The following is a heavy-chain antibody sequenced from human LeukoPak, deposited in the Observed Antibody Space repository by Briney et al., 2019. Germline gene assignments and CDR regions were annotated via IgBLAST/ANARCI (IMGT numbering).Heavy chain of an antibody. CDR2: INPNSGGT. CDR3: ARHRDSSGCDY. D-gene: IGHD3-22*01. V-gene: IGHV1-2*02. J-gene: IGHJ4*02. CDR1: GYTFTGYY. Sequence: ASVKVSCKASGYTFTGYYMHWVRQAPRQGPEWMGWINPNSGGTNYAQKFQGRVTMTRDTSISTAYMELSRLRSDDTAVYYCARHRDSSGCDYWGQGTLVTVSS.